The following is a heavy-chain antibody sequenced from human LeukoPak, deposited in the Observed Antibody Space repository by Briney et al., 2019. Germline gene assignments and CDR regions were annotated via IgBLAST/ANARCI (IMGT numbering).Heavy chain of an antibody. J-gene: IGHJ4*02. D-gene: IGHD5-12*01. Sequence: GGSLRLSRAASGFSLINSAMSWVPQAPGKGLEWVSLIIASSGSTFYEDSVKGRFTISRDNSKNTLYLQMNSLRAEDTAVYYCAKGAYDYIEMGYFDYWGQGTLVTVSS. V-gene: IGHV3-23*01. CDR3: AKGAYDYIEMGYFDY. CDR1: GFSLINSA. CDR2: IIASSGST.